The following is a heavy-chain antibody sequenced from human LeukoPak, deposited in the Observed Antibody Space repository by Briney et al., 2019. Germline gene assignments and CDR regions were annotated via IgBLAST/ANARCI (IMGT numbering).Heavy chain of an antibody. J-gene: IGHJ4*02. CDR1: GGSISNYY. CDR2: IYYTGST. CDR3: ARSGYSYGYVGHYFDY. V-gene: IGHV4-59*01. Sequence: SETPSLTCTVSGGSISNYYWSWIRQPPGKGLEWIAYIYYTGSTNYNPSLKSRVTISVDTSKNQFSLKLSSVTVADTAVYYCARSGYSYGYVGHYFDYWGQGALVTVSS. D-gene: IGHD5-18*01.